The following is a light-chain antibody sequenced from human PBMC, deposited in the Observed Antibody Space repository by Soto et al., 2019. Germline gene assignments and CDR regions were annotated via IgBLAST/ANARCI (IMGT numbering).Light chain of an antibody. CDR3: QQRADWPIT. J-gene: IGKJ3*01. V-gene: IGKV3D-20*02. CDR1: QSVSSSY. CDR2: AAS. Sequence: EIVLTQSPGTLSLSPGERATLSCRASQSVSSSYLAWYQQKPGQAPRLLIYAASSRATGIPDRFSGSGSGTDFTLTISKLEPEDFALYYCQQRADWPITFGPGTKVDI.